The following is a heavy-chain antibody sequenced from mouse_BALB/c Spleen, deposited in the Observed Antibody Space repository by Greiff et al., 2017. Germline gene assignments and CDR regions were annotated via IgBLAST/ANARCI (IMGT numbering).Heavy chain of an antibody. CDR2: ISNGGGST. J-gene: IGHJ2*01. CDR3: ARQGGLRYYFDY. D-gene: IGHD2-4*01. Sequence: EVQLQESGGGLVQPGGSLKLSCAASGFTFSSYTMSWVRQTPEKRLEWVAYISNGGGSTYYPDTVKGRFTISRDNAKNTLYLQMSSLKSEDTAMYYCARQGGLRYYFDYWGQGTTLTVSS. CDR1: GFTFSSYT. V-gene: IGHV5-12-2*01.